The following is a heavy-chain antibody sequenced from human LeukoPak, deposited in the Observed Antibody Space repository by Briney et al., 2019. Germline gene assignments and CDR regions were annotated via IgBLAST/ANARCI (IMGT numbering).Heavy chain of an antibody. CDR1: GGSFSGYY. CDR3: ARHSTGGYYYMDV. CDR2: INHSGST. V-gene: IGHV4-34*01. D-gene: IGHD1-26*01. Sequence: SETLSLTCAVYGGSFSGYYWSWIRQPPGKGLEWIGEINHSGSTNYNPSLKSRVTISVDTSKNQFSLKLSSATAADTAVYYCARHSTGGYYYMDVWGKGTTVTISS. J-gene: IGHJ6*03.